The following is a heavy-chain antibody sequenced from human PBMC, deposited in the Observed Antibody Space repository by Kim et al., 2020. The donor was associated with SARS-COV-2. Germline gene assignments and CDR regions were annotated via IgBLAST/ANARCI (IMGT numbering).Heavy chain of an antibody. CDR2: FDPEDGET. J-gene: IGHJ4*02. V-gene: IGHV1-24*01. D-gene: IGHD3-22*01. CDR1: GYTLTELS. Sequence: ASVKVSCKVSGYTLTELSMHWVRQAPGKGLEWMGGFDPEDGETIYAQKFQGRVTMTEDTSTDTAYMELSSLRSEHTAVYYCATDFGAMRTMIVAAATFDYWGQGTLVTVSS. CDR3: ATDFGAMRTMIVAAATFDY.